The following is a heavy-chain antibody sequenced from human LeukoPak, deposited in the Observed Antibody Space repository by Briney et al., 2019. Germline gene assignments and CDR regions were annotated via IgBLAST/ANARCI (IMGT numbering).Heavy chain of an antibody. CDR2: IYTSGST. CDR3: AGSRDGYNSGAFDI. V-gene: IGHV4-4*07. CDR1: GGSISSYY. J-gene: IGHJ3*02. D-gene: IGHD5-24*01. Sequence: PSETLSLTCTVSGGSISSYYWSWIRQPTGKGLDWIGRIYTSGSTNNPSLKSRVTLSVDTSKNQFSLKLSSVTAADTAVYYCAGSRDGYNSGAFDIWGQGTMVTVSS.